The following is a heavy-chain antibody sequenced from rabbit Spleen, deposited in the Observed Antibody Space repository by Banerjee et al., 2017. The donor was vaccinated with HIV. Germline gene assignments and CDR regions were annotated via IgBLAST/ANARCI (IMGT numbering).Heavy chain of an antibody. CDR1: GFSISSYY. D-gene: IGHD7-1*01. V-gene: IGHV1S7*01. CDR3: GRSSEAGYAGYGYEFNL. CDR2: FDPIFGST. J-gene: IGHJ4*01. Sequence: QLEESAGGLVQPGGSLTISCTASGFSISSYYMNWVRQAPGKGLEWIVDFDPIFGSTNCASWFNGRFTISSYNAQNTLYLQLNRLTAADTATYSCGRSSEAGYAGYGYEFNLWGPGTLVTVS.